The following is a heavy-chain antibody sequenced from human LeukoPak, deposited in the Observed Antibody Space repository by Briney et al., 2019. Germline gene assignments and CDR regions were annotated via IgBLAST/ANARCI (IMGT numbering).Heavy chain of an antibody. CDR3: ARGGWDSMIVVATDAFDI. Sequence: GGSLRLSCAASGFTFSDYYMSWIRQAPGKGLEWVSYISSSGSTIYYADSVKGRFTISRDNAKNSLYLQMNSLRAEDTAVYYCARGGWDSMIVVATDAFDIWGQGTMVTVSS. CDR1: GFTFSDYY. CDR2: ISSSGSTI. D-gene: IGHD3-22*01. V-gene: IGHV3-11*01. J-gene: IGHJ3*02.